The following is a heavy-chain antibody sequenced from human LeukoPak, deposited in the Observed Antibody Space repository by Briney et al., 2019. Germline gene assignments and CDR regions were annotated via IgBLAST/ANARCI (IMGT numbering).Heavy chain of an antibody. CDR2: IYYTGNT. J-gene: IGHJ4*02. CDR3: ARGGTLFTYFDS. CDR1: GGSTSDYY. V-gene: IGHV4-4*07. D-gene: IGHD3-10*02. Sequence: SETLSLTCSVSGGSTSDYYWSWIRQPAGQGLEWLGRIYYTGNTAYNPALESRLTMSLDTAKNKFSLKVSSVTAADPAVYYCARGGTLFTYFDSWGQGTLVTVSS.